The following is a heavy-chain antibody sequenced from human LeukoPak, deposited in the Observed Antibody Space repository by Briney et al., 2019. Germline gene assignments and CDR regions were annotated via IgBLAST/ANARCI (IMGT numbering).Heavy chain of an antibody. CDR3: AKGTVTGYFPQYYFDY. CDR2: ISGSGGST. CDR1: GFTFSSYA. V-gene: IGHV3-23*01. J-gene: IGHJ4*02. Sequence: PAGSLRLSCAASGFTFSSYAMSWVRQAPGKGLEWVSAISGSGGSTYYADPVKGRFTISRDNSKNTLYLQMNSLRAEDTAVYYCAKGTVTGYFPQYYFDYWGQGTLVTVSS. D-gene: IGHD3-9*01.